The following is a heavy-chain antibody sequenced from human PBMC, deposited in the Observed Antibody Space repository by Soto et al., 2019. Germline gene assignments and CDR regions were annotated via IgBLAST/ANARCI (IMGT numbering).Heavy chain of an antibody. CDR3: ARVSSGWYQGYYYYGMDV. CDR2: TYYRSKWYN. V-gene: IGHV6-1*01. D-gene: IGHD6-19*01. J-gene: IGHJ6*02. CDR1: GDSVSSNSAA. Sequence: PSQTLSLTCAISGDSVSSNSAAWNWIRQSPSRGLEWLGRTYYRSKWYNYYAVSVKSRITINPDTSKNQFSLQLNSVTPEDTAVYYCARVSSGWYQGYYYYGMDVWGQGTTVTVSS.